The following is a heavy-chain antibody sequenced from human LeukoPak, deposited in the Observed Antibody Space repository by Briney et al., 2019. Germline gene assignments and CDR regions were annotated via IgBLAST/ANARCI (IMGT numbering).Heavy chain of an antibody. CDR3: AKGLLLWFGEAIMDV. CDR1: GFTFSSYG. V-gene: IGHV3-30*02. Sequence: PGGSLRLSCAASGFTFSSYGMHWVRQAPGKGLEWVAFIRYDGSNKYYADSVKGRFTISRDNSRNTLYLQMNSLRAEDTAVYYCAKGLLLWFGEAIMDVWGKGTTVTISS. D-gene: IGHD3-10*01. J-gene: IGHJ6*04. CDR2: IRYDGSNK.